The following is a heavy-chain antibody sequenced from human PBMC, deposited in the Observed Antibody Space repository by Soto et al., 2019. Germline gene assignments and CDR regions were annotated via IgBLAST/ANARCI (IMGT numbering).Heavy chain of an antibody. CDR1: GGSISSYY. D-gene: IGHD6-13*01. J-gene: IGHJ4*02. CDR3: ARDRAGALYFDY. Sequence: QVQLQESGPGLVKPSETLSLTCTVSGGSISSYYWSWIRQHPGKGLEWIGYIYYSGSTYYNPSLKSRVTISVDTSKNQFSLKLSSVTAADTAVYYCARDRAGALYFDYWGQGTLVTVSS. V-gene: IGHV4-59*06. CDR2: IYYSGST.